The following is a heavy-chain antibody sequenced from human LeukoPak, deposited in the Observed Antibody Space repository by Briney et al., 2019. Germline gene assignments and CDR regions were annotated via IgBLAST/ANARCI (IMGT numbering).Heavy chain of an antibody. CDR2: IDSSGST. V-gene: IGHV4-59*08. CDR1: GGSIGSYY. Sequence: SETLSLTCTISGGSIGSYYWTWIRQPPGKGLEWIGYIDSSGSTTYNPSFKSRVTMSVDTSKNQFSLKLSSVTAADTAVYFCARHGGSWTFDYWGQGTLVTVSS. CDR3: ARHGGSWTFDY. J-gene: IGHJ4*02. D-gene: IGHD6-13*01.